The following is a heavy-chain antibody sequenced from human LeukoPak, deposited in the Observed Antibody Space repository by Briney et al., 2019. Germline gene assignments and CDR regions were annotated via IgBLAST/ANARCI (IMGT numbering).Heavy chain of an antibody. Sequence: PGGSLRLSCAGSGFSFSGYWMSWVRQGPGKGLEWVANIKQDGSEKYYVDSVKGRFTISRDNAKNSLYLQMNSLRAEDTAVYYCARGMGSYYYDSSGYYYFDYWGQGTLVTVSS. CDR1: GFSFSGYW. J-gene: IGHJ4*02. D-gene: IGHD3-22*01. V-gene: IGHV3-7*01. CDR3: ARGMGSYYYDSSGYYYFDY. CDR2: IKQDGSEK.